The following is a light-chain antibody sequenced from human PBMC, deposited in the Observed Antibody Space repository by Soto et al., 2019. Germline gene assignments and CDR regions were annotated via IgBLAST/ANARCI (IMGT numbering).Light chain of an antibody. CDR1: SSDVGGYNY. CDR3: CSYAGSYTVV. Sequence: QSVLTQPRSASGSPGQSVTISCTGTSSDVGGYNYVSWYQQHPGKAPKLMIYDVNKRPSGVPDRFSGSKSGNTASLTISGLQAEDEADYYCCSYAGSYTVVFGTGTKVTVL. CDR2: DVN. V-gene: IGLV2-11*01. J-gene: IGLJ1*01.